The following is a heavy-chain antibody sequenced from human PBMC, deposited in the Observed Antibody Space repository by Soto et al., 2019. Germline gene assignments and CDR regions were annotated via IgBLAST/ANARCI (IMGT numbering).Heavy chain of an antibody. CDR2: IIPMFGSP. D-gene: IGHD2-2*02. J-gene: IGHJ4*02. Sequence: QVQLVQPGAEVKKPGSSVKVSCKALGATFSGYAISWVRQAPGHGLEGWGRIIPMFGSPNYAQKFQGRVTITADESTSTAYMELSSLRSEDTAVYYCARGSCSSTSCYKEYYFDLWGQGTLVTVSS. CDR1: GATFSGYA. CDR3: ARGSCSSTSCYKEYYFDL. V-gene: IGHV1-69*18.